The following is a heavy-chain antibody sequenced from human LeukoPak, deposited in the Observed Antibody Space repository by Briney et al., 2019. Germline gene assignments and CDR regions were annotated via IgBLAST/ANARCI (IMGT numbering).Heavy chain of an antibody. V-gene: IGHV3-33*01. J-gene: IGHJ4*02. D-gene: IGHD4-17*01. CDR1: GFTFSSYG. CDR3: ARENEMTTVTTAPNYYFDY. Sequence: GGSLRLSCAASGFTFSSYGMHWVRQAPGKGLEWVAVIWYDGSNKYYADSVKGRFTISRDNSKNTLYLQMNSLRAEDTAVYYCARENEMTTVTTAPNYYFDYWGQGTLVTVSS. CDR2: IWYDGSNK.